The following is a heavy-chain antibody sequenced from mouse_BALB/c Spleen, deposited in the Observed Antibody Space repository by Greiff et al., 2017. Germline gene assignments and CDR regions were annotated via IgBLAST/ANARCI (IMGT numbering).Heavy chain of an antibody. D-gene: IGHD1-1*02. CDR2: ISYDGSN. V-gene: IGHV3-6*02. Sequence: EVHLVESGPGLVKPSQSLSLTCSVTGYSITSGYYWNWIRQFPGNKLEWMGYISYDGSNNYNPSLKNRISITRDTSKNQFFLKLNSVTTEDTATYYCARVGGNYADFDYWGQGTTLTVSS. CDR3: ARVGGNYADFDY. CDR1: GYSITSGYY. J-gene: IGHJ2*01.